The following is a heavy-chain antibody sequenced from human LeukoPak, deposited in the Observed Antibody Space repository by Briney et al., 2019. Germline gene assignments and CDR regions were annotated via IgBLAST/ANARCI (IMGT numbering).Heavy chain of an antibody. CDR2: IYYSGST. D-gene: IGHD3-22*01. CDR3: AGRPGHYYDSISSGDY. V-gene: IGHV4-39*01. J-gene: IGHJ4*02. Sequence: SETLSLTCTVSGGSISSSSYYWGWIRQPPGKGLEWIGSIYYSGSTYYNPSLKSRVTISVDTSKNQFSLKLSSVTAADTAVYYCAGRPGHYYDSISSGDYWGQGTLVTVSS. CDR1: GGSISSSSYY.